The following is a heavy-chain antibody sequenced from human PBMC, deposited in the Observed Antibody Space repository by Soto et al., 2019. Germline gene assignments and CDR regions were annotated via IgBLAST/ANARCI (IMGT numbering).Heavy chain of an antibody. Sequence: SETLSLTCTVSGASMNSYHWSWIRQPAGKGLEWIGHIHSSGSTNYNPSLKSRFTMSVDTSKNQFSLRLMSLTAADTAVYYCARDQGVAAAGITWFEPWGQGSLVTVSS. D-gene: IGHD6-13*01. CDR3: ARDQGVAAAGITWFEP. V-gene: IGHV4-4*07. J-gene: IGHJ5*02. CDR2: IHSSGST. CDR1: GASMNSYH.